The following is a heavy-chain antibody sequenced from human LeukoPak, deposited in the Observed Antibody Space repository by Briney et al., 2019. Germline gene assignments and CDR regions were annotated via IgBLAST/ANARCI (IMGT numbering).Heavy chain of an antibody. J-gene: IGHJ5*02. V-gene: IGHV3-7*01. Sequence: PRGSLRLSCAASGFTISDYWMTWVRQAPGKGLEWVANIKQDASKRTYVDSVKGRFTISRDNAKNSIFLQMNSLRVENMATYYCVRDGGTDWYDPWGQGTLVSVSS. CDR2: IKQDASKR. D-gene: IGHD3-16*01. CDR1: GFTISDYW. CDR3: VRDGGTDWYDP.